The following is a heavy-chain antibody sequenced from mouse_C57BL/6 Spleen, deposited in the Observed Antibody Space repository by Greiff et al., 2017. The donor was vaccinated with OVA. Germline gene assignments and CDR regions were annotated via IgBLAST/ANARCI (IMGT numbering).Heavy chain of an antibody. CDR2: IDPENGDT. Sequence: VQLQQSGAELVRPGASVKLSCTASGFNIKDDYMHWVKQRPEQGLEWIGWIDPENGDTEYASKFQGKATITADTSSNIAYLQLSSLTSEDTAVYYCTRDNLLLLYWGQGTLVTVSA. J-gene: IGHJ3*01. CDR1: GFNIKDDY. V-gene: IGHV14-4*01. D-gene: IGHD1-1*01. CDR3: TRDNLLLLY.